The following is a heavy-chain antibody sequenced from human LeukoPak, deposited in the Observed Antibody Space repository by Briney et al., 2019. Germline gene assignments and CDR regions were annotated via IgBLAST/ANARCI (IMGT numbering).Heavy chain of an antibody. D-gene: IGHD3-22*01. J-gene: IGHJ4*02. Sequence: SQTLSLTCTVSGGSISSGGYYWSWIRQHPGKGLEWIGYIYYSGSTYYNPSLKSRVTISVDTSKNQFSLKLSSVTAADTAVYYCARAYYYDSSGYSPVGYFDYWGQGTLVTVSS. CDR3: ARAYYYDSSGYSPVGYFDY. CDR1: GGSISSGGYY. V-gene: IGHV4-31*03. CDR2: IYYSGST.